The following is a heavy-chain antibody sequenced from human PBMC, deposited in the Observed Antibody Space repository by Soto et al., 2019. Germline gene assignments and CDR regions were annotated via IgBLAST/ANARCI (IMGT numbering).Heavy chain of an antibody. CDR2: ISYDGSNK. D-gene: IGHD1-20*01. J-gene: IGHJ4*02. V-gene: IGHV3-30*18. CDR3: AKEFHSWNYFDY. Sequence: LRLSCAASGFTFSSSGMHWVRQAPGKGLEWVAVISYDGSNKFYADSVKGRFTISRDNFRNTLYLQMDSLRAEDTAVYYCAKEFHSWNYFDYWGQGTLVTVSS. CDR1: GFTFSSSG.